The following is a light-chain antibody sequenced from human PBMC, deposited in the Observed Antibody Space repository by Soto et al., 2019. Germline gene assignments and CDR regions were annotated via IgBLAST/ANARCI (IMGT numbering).Light chain of an antibody. CDR2: EVS. CDR1: SSDVGSYNL. V-gene: IGLV2-23*02. Sequence: QSVLTQPASVSGSAGQSMTISCTGTSSDVGSYNLVSWYQQHPGKAPILMIYEVSKRSSGVSNRFSGSKSGNTASLTISGLQAEDEADYYCCSYAGSSTPYVFGTGTKVTVL. J-gene: IGLJ1*01. CDR3: CSYAGSSTPYV.